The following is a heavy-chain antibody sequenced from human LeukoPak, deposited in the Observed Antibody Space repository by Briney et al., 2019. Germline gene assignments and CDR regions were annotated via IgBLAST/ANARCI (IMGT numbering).Heavy chain of an antibody. V-gene: IGHV4-39*01. CDR1: GGPISSSSYY. D-gene: IGHD3-10*01. Sequence: SETLSLTCTVSGGPISSSSYYWGWVRQPPAKGLEWIRSMYYSGSTYYNPSLKSRVTISVDTSKNQFSLKLSSVTAADTAVYYCARRVRGAFDYWGQGTLVTVSS. CDR2: MYYSGST. CDR3: ARRVRGAFDY. J-gene: IGHJ4*02.